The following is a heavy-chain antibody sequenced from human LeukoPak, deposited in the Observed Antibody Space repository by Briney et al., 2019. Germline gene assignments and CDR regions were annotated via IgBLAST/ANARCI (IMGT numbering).Heavy chain of an antibody. V-gene: IGHV3-23*01. CDR1: GFTFSNYV. D-gene: IGHD2-15*01. J-gene: IGHJ4*02. CDR2: ITASGDST. Sequence: GGSLRLSCAASGFTFSNYVMIWVRQAPGKGLEWVSGITASGDSTYYGDSVKGRFTMSRDNSKNTVYLQMNSLRVDDTAVYFCARRDIVVVVSASDYWGQGTLVTVSS. CDR3: ARRDIVVVVSASDY.